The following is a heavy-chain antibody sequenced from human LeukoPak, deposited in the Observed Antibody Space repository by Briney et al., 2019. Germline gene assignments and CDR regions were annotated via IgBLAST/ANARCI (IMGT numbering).Heavy chain of an antibody. V-gene: IGHV1-69*06. CDR3: ARDRRGESGYDSVPLFY. CDR2: IIPIFGTA. J-gene: IGHJ4*02. CDR1: GGTFSSYA. Sequence: GASVKFACKASGGTFSSYAISWVRQAPGQALEWMGGIIPIFGTANYAQKFQGRVTVTADKSTSTAYMELSSLRSEDTAVYYCARDRRGESGYDSVPLFYWGQGTLVTVSS. D-gene: IGHD5-12*01.